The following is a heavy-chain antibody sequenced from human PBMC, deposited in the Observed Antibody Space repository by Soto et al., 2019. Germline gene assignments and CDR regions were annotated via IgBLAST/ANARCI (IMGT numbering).Heavy chain of an antibody. CDR3: ARGLSALLWFGELSTNDAFDI. D-gene: IGHD3-10*01. J-gene: IGHJ3*02. V-gene: IGHV1-2*04. CDR2: INPNSGGT. CDR1: GYTFTGYY. Sequence: GASVKVSCKASGYTFTGYYMHWVRQAPGQGLEWMGWINPNSGGTNYAQKFQGWVTMTRDTSISTAYMELSRLRSDDTAVYYCARGLSALLWFGELSTNDAFDIWGQGTMVTVSS.